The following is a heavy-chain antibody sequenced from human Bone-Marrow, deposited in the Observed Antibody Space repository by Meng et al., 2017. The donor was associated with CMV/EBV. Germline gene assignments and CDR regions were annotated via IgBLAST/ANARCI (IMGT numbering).Heavy chain of an antibody. CDR2: IIPIFGTA. V-gene: IGHV1-69*05. D-gene: IGHD6-19*01. Sequence: SVKVSCKASGGTFSSYTINWVRQAPGQGLEWMGGIIPIFGTANNAQKFQGRVTITTDESTSTAYIELSSLRSEDTAVYYCARDLAVAGRGAYYPPGDLYYYYGMDVWGQGTTVTVSS. J-gene: IGHJ6*02. CDR3: ARDLAVAGRGAYYPPGDLYYYYGMDV. CDR1: GGTFSSYT.